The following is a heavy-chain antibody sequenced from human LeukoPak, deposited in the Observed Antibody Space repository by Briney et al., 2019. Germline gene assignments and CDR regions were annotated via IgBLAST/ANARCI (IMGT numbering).Heavy chain of an antibody. J-gene: IGHJ4*02. V-gene: IGHV4-59*01. D-gene: IGHD1-26*01. Sequence: SETLSLTCTVSGGSISSYYWSWLRQPPGKGLEWIGYIYYSGTTDYNPSLKSRVTISVDTSNNQFSLKVSSVTAADSPVYYWATSSGAYRFFDYWGQGTLVPVSS. CDR1: GGSISSYY. CDR3: ATSSGAYRFFDY. CDR2: IYYSGTT.